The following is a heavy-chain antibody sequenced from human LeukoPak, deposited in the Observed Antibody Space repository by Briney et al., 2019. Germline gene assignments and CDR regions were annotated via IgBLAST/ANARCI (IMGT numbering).Heavy chain of an antibody. J-gene: IGHJ4*02. CDR1: GFTFSSYA. CDR3: AKTHPGGVVMGDFDY. CDR2: IFGSGGST. Sequence: GGSLRLSCAASGFTFSSYAMYWVRQAPGKGLEWVSGIFGSGGSTHYADSVKGRFTISRDNSKNTVYLQMNSLRAEDTAVYYCAKTHPGGVVMGDFDYWGQGTLVTVSS. D-gene: IGHD3-3*01. V-gene: IGHV3-23*01.